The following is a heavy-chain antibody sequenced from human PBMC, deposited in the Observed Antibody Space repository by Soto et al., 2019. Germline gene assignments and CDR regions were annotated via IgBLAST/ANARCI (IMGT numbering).Heavy chain of an antibody. Sequence: EVHLLESGGGLVQPGGSLRLSCAASGFNFSSYAMSWVRQAPGKGLEWVSGISSGGGSPYNADSVKGRFTISRDNSMNTLYLQMNSLRAADTAVYFCAKGDGRIVPRHFDSWGQGTLVTVSS. CDR2: ISSGGGSP. D-gene: IGHD6-6*01. J-gene: IGHJ4*02. CDR1: GFNFSSYA. CDR3: AKGDGRIVPRHFDS. V-gene: IGHV3-23*01.